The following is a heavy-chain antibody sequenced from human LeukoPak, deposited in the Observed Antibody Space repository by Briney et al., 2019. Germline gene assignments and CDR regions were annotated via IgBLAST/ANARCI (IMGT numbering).Heavy chain of an antibody. CDR2: INPNSGGT. CDR1: GYTFTGYY. D-gene: IGHD2-2*01. V-gene: IGHV1-2*02. CDR3: ARDGEHCSSTSCFDYYMDV. Sequence: ASVKVSCKASGYTFTGYYMHWVRQAPGQGLEWMGWINPNSGGTNHAQKFQGRVTMTRDTSISTAYMELSRLRSDDTAVYYCARDGEHCSSTSCFDYYMDVWGKGTTVTVSS. J-gene: IGHJ6*03.